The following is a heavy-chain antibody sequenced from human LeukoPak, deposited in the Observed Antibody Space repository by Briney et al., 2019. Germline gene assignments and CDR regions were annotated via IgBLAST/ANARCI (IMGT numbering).Heavy chain of an antibody. CDR3: ARALGGTAGYYFDY. J-gene: IGHJ4*02. CDR1: GGSFSGYY. Sequence: SETLSLTCAVYGGSFSGYYWSWIRQPPGKGLEWIGEINHSGSTNYNPSLKSRATISVDTSKNQFSLKLSSVTAADTAVYYCARALGGTAGYYFDYWGQGTLVTVSS. D-gene: IGHD2-21*02. V-gene: IGHV4-34*01. CDR2: INHSGST.